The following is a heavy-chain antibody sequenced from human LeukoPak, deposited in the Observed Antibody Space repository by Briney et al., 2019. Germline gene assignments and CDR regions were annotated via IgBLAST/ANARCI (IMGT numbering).Heavy chain of an antibody. CDR1: GYSISSGYY. CDR3: ARGAVNYYDSRILNAFDI. Sequence: SETLSLTCTVSGYSISSGYYWGWSRQPTGKGLEWIGIIYDSGSTYYNPSLKSRVTISVDTSKNQFSLKLSSVTAADTAVYYCARGAVNYYDSRILNAFDIWGQGTMVTVSS. J-gene: IGHJ3*02. V-gene: IGHV4-38-2*02. CDR2: IYDSGST. D-gene: IGHD3-22*01.